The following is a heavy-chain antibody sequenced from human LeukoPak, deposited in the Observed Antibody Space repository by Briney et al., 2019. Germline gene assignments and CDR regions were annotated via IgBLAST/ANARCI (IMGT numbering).Heavy chain of an antibody. V-gene: IGHV1-2*02. CDR3: ARDAISRGIIDY. D-gene: IGHD3-10*01. CDR1: GYRFTGYY. J-gene: IGHJ4*02. Sequence: GASVTVSCKASGYRFTGYYVHWVRQAPGQGLEWMGWISPDSGGTNFAQRFQGRATLTRDTSISTAYMELSRLTSDDTAVYYCARDAISRGIIDYWGQRTLVTVSS. CDR2: ISPDSGGT.